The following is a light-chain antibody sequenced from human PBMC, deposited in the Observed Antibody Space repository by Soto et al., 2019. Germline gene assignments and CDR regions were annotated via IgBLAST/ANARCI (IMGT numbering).Light chain of an antibody. CDR1: SSDVGGYNY. J-gene: IGLJ2*01. CDR3: CSYAGSYTLV. V-gene: IGLV2-11*01. Sequence: QSALTQPRSVSGSPGQSVTISCTGTSSDVGGYNYVSWYQQHPGKAPKLMIYDVNKRPSGVPDRFSGSKSGNTASLTVSGLKAEDEAEYYCCSYAGSYTLVFGGGTQLTVL. CDR2: DVN.